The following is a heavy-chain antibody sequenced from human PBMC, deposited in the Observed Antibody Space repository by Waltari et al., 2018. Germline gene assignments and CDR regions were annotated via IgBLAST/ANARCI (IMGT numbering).Heavy chain of an antibody. CDR2: IPYHGST. V-gene: IGHV4-61*01. CDR3: ARDSPYQLYERFGMDV. CDR1: GGSVTSGRYY. D-gene: IGHD3-10*01. J-gene: IGHJ6*02. Sequence: VQLQQSGPGLVNPSETLSLTCTVSGGSVTSGRYYWSWVRQPPGKGLEWIGYIPYHGSTNYKATLKSRLAISVETSKNQFSLRLNSVTAADTAVYYCARDSPYQLYERFGMDVWGQGTAVTVS.